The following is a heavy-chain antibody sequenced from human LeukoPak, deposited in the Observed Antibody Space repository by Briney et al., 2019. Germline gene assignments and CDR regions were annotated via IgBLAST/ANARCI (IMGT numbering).Heavy chain of an antibody. CDR1: GFTFSSYW. V-gene: IGHV3-7*01. CDR2: IKQDGSGK. D-gene: IGHD5-18*01. CDR3: ARPGWIQQFDY. J-gene: IGHJ4*02. Sequence: PGGSLRLSCAASGFTFSSYWMSWVRQAPGKGLEWVANIKQDGSGKYYVDSVKGRFTISRDNAKNSLYLQMNSLRAEDTAVYYCARPGWIQQFDYWGQGTLVTVSS.